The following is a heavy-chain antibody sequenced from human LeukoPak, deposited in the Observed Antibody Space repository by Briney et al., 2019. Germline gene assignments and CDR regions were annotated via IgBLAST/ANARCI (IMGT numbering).Heavy chain of an antibody. CDR2: ISGSGGST. CDR1: GFTFSSYW. CDR3: ATDLVPAARRDY. J-gene: IGHJ4*02. V-gene: IGHV3-23*01. Sequence: GGSLRLSCAASGFTFSSYWMSWVRQAPGKGLEWVSAISGSGGSTYYADSVKGRFTISRDNSKNTLYLQMNSLRAEDTAVYYCATDLVPAARRDYWGQGTLVTVSS. D-gene: IGHD2-2*01.